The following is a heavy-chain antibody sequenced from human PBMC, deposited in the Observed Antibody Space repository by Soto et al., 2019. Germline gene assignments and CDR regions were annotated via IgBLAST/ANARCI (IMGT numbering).Heavy chain of an antibody. V-gene: IGHV4-59*02. CDR2: IYYSGST. D-gene: IGHD6-13*01. Sequence: PXDTLSLTVTVSGGSVCSYYWGWIRQPPGKGLEWIGYIYYSGSTNYNPSLKSRVTISVDTSKNQFSLKLSSVTAADTAVYYCAAAGYYYYGMDVWGQGTTVTVSS. J-gene: IGHJ6*02. CDR1: GGSVCSYY. CDR3: AAAGYYYYGMDV.